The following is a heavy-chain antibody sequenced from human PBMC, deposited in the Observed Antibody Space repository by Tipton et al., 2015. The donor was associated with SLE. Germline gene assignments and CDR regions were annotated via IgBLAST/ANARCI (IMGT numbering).Heavy chain of an antibody. CDR2: IYYSGST. D-gene: IGHD1-26*01. CDR1: GGSVSSGSFY. CDR3: ARRTGTGEWERQDY. Sequence: LRLSCTVSGGSVSSGSFYWSWIRQPPGKGLEWIGYIYYSGSTNYNPPLKSRVTISVDTSKNQFSLKLSSVTAADTAVYYCARRTGTGEWERQDYWGQGNLVTVSS. V-gene: IGHV4-61*01. J-gene: IGHJ4*02.